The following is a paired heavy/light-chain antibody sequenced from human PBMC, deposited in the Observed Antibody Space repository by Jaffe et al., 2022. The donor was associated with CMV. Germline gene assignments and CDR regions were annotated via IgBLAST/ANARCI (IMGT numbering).Heavy chain of an antibody. CDR2: IDPSDSYT. Sequence: EVQLVQSGAEVKKPGESLRISCKGSGYSFTKYWISWVRQMPGKGLEWMGRIDPSDSYTNYSPSFEGHVTLSADKSFSTAYLQWSSLKASDTAMYYCARRLLSHITMENPDEAFDVWGQGTMVTVSS. J-gene: IGHJ3*01. CDR1: GYSFTKYW. CDR3: ARRLLSHITMENPDEAFDV. V-gene: IGHV5-10-1*03. D-gene: IGHD3-10*01.
Light chain of an antibody. CDR2: DNN. CDR3: AAWDGRLGGPV. J-gene: IGLJ3*02. CDR1: SSNIGSYP. V-gene: IGLV1-44*01. Sequence: QSVVTQPPSASGTPGQRVAIFCSGSSSNIGSYPVNWYQQFPGTAPKLLIYDNNQRPSGVPDRFSASKSGTSTSLAISSLQSEDEADYYCAAWDGRLGGPVFGGGTKLTVL.